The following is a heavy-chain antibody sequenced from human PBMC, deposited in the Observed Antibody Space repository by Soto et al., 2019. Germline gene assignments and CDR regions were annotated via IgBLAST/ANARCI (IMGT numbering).Heavy chain of an antibody. CDR2: SYYSGSP. CDR1: GGSISSYY. V-gene: IGHV4-59*01. J-gene: IGHJ5*02. D-gene: IGHD6-19*01. Sequence: SETLSLTCTVSGGSISSYYWSWIRQPPGKGLEWIGYSYYSGSPNYNPSLKSRVTISVDTSKNQYSLKLSSVTTADTAVYYCARAGVGSGWYNGNWFVPWGQGTLVTV. CDR3: ARAGVGSGWYNGNWFVP.